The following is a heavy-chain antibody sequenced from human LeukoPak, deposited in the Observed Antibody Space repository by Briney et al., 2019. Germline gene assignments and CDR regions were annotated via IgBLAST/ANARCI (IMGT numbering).Heavy chain of an antibody. J-gene: IGHJ6*02. CDR2: FDPEDGET. CDR1: GYTLTELS. Sequence: ASLKVSCKVSGYTLTELSMHWVRQAPGKGLEWMGGFDPEDGETIYAQKFQGRVTMTEDTSTDTAYMELSSLRSEDTAVYYCATALLARHDYYGMDVWGQGTTVTVSS. D-gene: IGHD6-6*01. V-gene: IGHV1-24*01. CDR3: ATALLARHDYYGMDV.